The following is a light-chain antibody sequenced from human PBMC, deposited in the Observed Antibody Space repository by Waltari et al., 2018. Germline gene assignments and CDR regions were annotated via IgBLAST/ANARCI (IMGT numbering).Light chain of an antibody. Sequence: DIQMTQSPSTLSASVGDRVTITCRASQSISSWLAWYQQKPGKAPKLLIYKASSLESGGPSRFSGSGSGTEFTLTISSLQPDDFATYYCQQYPRTFGQGTKVEIK. CDR1: QSISSW. J-gene: IGKJ1*01. CDR2: KAS. V-gene: IGKV1-5*03. CDR3: QQYPRT.